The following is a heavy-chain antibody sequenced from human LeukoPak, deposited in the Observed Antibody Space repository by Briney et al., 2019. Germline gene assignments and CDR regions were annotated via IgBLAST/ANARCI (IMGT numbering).Heavy chain of an antibody. J-gene: IGHJ3*01. CDR2: SNTDGTI. V-gene: IGHV3-48*02. CDR3: VRDRDYAFDF. Sequence: EPGGSLRLSCAASGFTFSYYSMNWVRQAPGKGREWISYSNTDGTISYGDSVKGRFTISRDNAENSLYLQMNSLRDEDTAVYFCVRDRDYAFDFWGQGTMVTVSS. CDR1: GFTFSYYS.